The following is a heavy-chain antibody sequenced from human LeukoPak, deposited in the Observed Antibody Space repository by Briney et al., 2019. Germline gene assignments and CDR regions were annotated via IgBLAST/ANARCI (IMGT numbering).Heavy chain of an antibody. V-gene: IGHV4-4*02. CDR3: VSPRGFSYGYFDY. D-gene: IGHD5-18*01. CDR2: IHSSGST. J-gene: IGHJ4*02. CDR1: GGSISSGNW. Sequence: SETLSLTCAVSGGSISSGNWWSWVRQPPGKGLEWIGDIHSSGSTNYNPSLKSRVTISADTSKNQFSLTLSSVSATDTAVYYCVSPRGFSYGYFDYWGQGTLVTVSS.